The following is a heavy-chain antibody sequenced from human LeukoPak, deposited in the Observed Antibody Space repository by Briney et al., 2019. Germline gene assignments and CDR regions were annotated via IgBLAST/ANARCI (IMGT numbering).Heavy chain of an antibody. Sequence: EASVKVSCKASGYTFTGHYMHWVRQAPGQGLEWMGWINPNSGGTNYAQKFQGRVTMTRDMSTSTVYMELSSLRSEDTAVYYCARENSRDGYNPRWDYWGQGTLVTVSS. CDR3: ARENSRDGYNPRWDY. CDR2: INPNSGGT. CDR1: GYTFTGHY. D-gene: IGHD5-24*01. V-gene: IGHV1-2*02. J-gene: IGHJ4*02.